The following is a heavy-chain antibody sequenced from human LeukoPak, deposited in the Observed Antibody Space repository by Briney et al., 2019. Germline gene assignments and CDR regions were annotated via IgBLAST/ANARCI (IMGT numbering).Heavy chain of an antibody. CDR2: INPSGSST. CDR1: GYTFTKYF. J-gene: IGHJ4*02. Sequence: GASVEVSCKASGYTFTKYFLHWVRQAPGQGLEWMGIINPSGSSTTYAQKFQGRVTMTRDTSTSTVYMELSSLRSEDTAVYYCARTSGRTFDYWGQGTLVTVSS. V-gene: IGHV1-46*01. CDR3: ARTSGRTFDY.